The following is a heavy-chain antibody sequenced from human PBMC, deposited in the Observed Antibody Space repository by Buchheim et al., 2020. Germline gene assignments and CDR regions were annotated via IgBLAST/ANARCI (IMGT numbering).Heavy chain of an antibody. D-gene: IGHD6-13*01. CDR3: ASIAAAGNYYYYYGMDV. J-gene: IGHJ6*02. CDR2: IYTSGST. Sequence: QVQLQESGPGLVKPSQTLSLTCTVSGGSISSGSYYWSWIRQPAGKGLEWIGRIYTSGSTNYNPPLKSRVTISVDTSKNQFSLKLSSVTAADTAVYYCASIAAAGNYYYYYGMDVWGQGIT. V-gene: IGHV4-61*02. CDR1: GGSISSGSYY.